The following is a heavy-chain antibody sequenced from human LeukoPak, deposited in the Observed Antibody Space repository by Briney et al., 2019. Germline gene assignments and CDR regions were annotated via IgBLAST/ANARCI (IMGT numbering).Heavy chain of an antibody. CDR1: GFTFSSYA. D-gene: IGHD3-16*01. CDR2: ISGNGDST. Sequence: GGSLRLSCAASGFTFSSYAMSWVRQAPGKGLEWVSTISGNGDSTYYADSVKGRFTISRDNSKNTLYLQMNSLRAEDTAVYYCAKDQRTSRPGGVDYWGQGTLVTVSS. V-gene: IGHV3-23*01. CDR3: AKDQRTSRPGGVDY. J-gene: IGHJ4*02.